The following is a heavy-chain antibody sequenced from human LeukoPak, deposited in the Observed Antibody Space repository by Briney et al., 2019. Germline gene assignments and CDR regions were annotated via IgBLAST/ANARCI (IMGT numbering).Heavy chain of an antibody. V-gene: IGHV1-3*01. J-gene: IGHJ6*02. CDR3: ASLSARENMVRGSPTRYYYYYGMDV. CDR2: INAGNGNT. Sequence: GASVKVSCKASGYTFTSYAMHWVRQAPGQRLEWMGGINAGNGNTKYSQKFQGRVTITRDTSASTAYMELSSLRSEDTAVYYCASLSARENMVRGSPTRYYYYYGMDVWGQGTTVTVSS. CDR1: GYTFTSYA. D-gene: IGHD3-10*01.